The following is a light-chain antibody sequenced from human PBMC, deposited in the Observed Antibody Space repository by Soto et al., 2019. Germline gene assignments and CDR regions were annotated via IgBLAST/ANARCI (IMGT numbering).Light chain of an antibody. Sequence: QSVLTQPPSVSGAPGQRVTISCTGSSSNIGAGYDVHWYQQLPGTAPKLLIYGNSNRPSGVPDRFSGSKSGTSASLGITGLQAEDEADYYCQSYDSSLSEVFGTGTKLTVL. CDR1: SSNIGAGYD. CDR2: GNS. V-gene: IGLV1-40*01. CDR3: QSYDSSLSEV. J-gene: IGLJ1*01.